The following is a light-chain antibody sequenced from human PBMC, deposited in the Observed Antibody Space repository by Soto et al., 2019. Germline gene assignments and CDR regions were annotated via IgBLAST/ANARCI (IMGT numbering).Light chain of an antibody. J-gene: IGKJ1*01. V-gene: IGKV3-11*01. CDR2: DAS. CDR1: QSVSSF. CDR3: QQRSSWPRT. Sequence: EIVLTQSPATLSLSPGERATLSCRASQSVSSFLAWYQQKPGQAPRLLIYDASNRATGIPARFSGSGSGTDFTLTISSLEPEDFALYYCQQRSSWPRTFGQGIKV.